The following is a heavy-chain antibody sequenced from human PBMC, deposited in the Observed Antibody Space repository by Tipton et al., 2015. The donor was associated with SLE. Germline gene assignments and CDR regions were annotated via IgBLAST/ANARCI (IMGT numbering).Heavy chain of an antibody. CDR3: ARGEMDVFDS. V-gene: IGHV4-30-2*01. CDR2: IFRSGNA. D-gene: IGHD2-2*03. Sequence: TLSLTCAVSGGSINSGDYSWSWIRQAPGKGLEWIGYIFRSGNAFYNPSLKSRVTISVDMSRNQFSLRLSSVTASDTALSHCARGEMDVFDSWGQGTVISVSS. J-gene: IGHJ3*02. CDR1: GGSINSGDYS.